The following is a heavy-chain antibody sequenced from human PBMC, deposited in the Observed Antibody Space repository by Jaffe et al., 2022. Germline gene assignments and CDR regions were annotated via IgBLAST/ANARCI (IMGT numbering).Heavy chain of an antibody. CDR2: IKSKTDGGTT. CDR3: TTVDVVVPAAMGDYYYYYMDV. Sequence: EVQLVESGGGLVKPGGSLRLSCAASGFTFSNAWMSWVRQAPGKGLEWVGRIKSKTDGGTTDYAAPVKGRFTISRDDSKNTLYLQMNSLKTEDTAVYYCTTVDVVVPAAMGDYYYYYMDVWGKGTTVTVSS. V-gene: IGHV3-15*01. CDR1: GFTFSNAW. J-gene: IGHJ6*03. D-gene: IGHD2-2*01.